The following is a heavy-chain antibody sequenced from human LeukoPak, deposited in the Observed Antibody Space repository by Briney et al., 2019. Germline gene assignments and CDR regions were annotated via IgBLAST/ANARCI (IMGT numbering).Heavy chain of an antibody. Sequence: GGSLRLSCAVSGFTFSSYSMNWVRQAPGKGLEWVSYISSSSGTIYYAGSVKGRFTISRDNATNSLYLQMNSLRVEDTAVYYCAGSTANWFDPWGQGTLVTVSA. V-gene: IGHV3-48*01. D-gene: IGHD4-17*01. CDR3: AGSTANWFDP. CDR1: GFTFSSYS. J-gene: IGHJ5*02. CDR2: ISSSSGTI.